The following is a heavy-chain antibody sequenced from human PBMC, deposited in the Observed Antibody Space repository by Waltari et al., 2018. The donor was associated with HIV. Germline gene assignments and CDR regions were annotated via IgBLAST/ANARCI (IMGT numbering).Heavy chain of an antibody. CDR1: GFKFEASA. V-gene: IGHV3-9*01. Sequence: EVHLVESGGGLVHPGGSLRLSCAASGFKFEASAMRWVRQAPGKGLEWVSGVSWNSETIGYADSVKGRFTISRDNAKNSLSLQMNSLRAEDTALYYCAKVAMTAVTSYAIDIWGQGTMVTVSS. CDR3: AKVAMTAVTSYAIDI. D-gene: IGHD4-17*01. J-gene: IGHJ3*02. CDR2: VSWNSETI.